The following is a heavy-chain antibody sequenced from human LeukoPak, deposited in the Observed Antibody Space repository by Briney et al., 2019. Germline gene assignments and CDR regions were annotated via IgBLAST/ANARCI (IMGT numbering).Heavy chain of an antibody. Sequence: PSETLSLTCTVSGGSISSYYWSWIRQPAGKGLEWIGRIYTSGSTNYNPSLKSRVTTSVDKSKNQFSLKLSSVTAADTAVYYCAREGPQSWAIFGVVILYYFDYWGQGTLVTVSS. CDR1: GGSISSYY. J-gene: IGHJ4*02. D-gene: IGHD3-3*01. CDR2: IYTSGST. V-gene: IGHV4-4*07. CDR3: AREGPQSWAIFGVVILYYFDY.